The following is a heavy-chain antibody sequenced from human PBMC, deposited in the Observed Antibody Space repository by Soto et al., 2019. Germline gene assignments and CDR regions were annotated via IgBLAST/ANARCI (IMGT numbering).Heavy chain of an antibody. Sequence: EVQLLDSGGDLAQPGGSLRLSCTASGFTFSSFGMAWVRQAPGKGLEWVSAISGSGDSSYYADSVKDRFTISRDNPTNTLYLQMNNLRAEDTAVDYCAKVGIGMFSHKHQFYHWGQGTQVTGSS. CDR2: ISGSGDSS. CDR1: GFTFSSFG. CDR3: AKVGIGMFSHKHQFYH. V-gene: IGHV3-23*01. J-gene: IGHJ4*02. D-gene: IGHD2-2*03.